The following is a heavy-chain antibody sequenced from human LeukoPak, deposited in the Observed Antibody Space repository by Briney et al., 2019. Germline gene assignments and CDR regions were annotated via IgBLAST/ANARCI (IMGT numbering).Heavy chain of an antibody. Sequence: GGSLRLSCAASGFTSSSYWMHWVRQVPGKGLVWVSRISGDGTARNYADSVKGRLTISRDDAKNTVDLQMNSLRGEDTAVYYCVRGRGSYGWFDPWGQGTLVTVSS. J-gene: IGHJ5*02. CDR1: GFTSSSYW. V-gene: IGHV3-74*01. D-gene: IGHD3-10*01. CDR2: ISGDGTAR. CDR3: VRGRGSYGWFDP.